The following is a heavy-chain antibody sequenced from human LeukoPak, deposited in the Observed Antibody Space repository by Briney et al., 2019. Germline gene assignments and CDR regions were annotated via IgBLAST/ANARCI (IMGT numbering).Heavy chain of an antibody. CDR3: ARDPLAARMGAYYYYYYMDV. D-gene: IGHD6-6*01. J-gene: IGHJ6*03. Sequence: GGSLRLSCAASGFTFSSYAMHGVRQAPGKGLEWVAVISYDGSNKYYADSVKGRFTISRDNSKNTLYLQMNSLRAEDTAVYYCARDPLAARMGAYYYYYYMDVWGKGTTVTVSS. V-gene: IGHV3-30*04. CDR1: GFTFSSYA. CDR2: ISYDGSNK.